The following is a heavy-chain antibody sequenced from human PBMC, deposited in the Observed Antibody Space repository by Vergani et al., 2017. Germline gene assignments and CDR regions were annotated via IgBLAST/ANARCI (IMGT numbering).Heavy chain of an antibody. CDR2: ISSSSSTI. Sequence: EVQLLESGGGLVQPGGSLRLSCAASGFTFSSYSMNWVRQAPGKGLEWVSYISSSSSTIYYADSVKGRFTISRDNAKNSLYLQMNSLRAEDTAVYYCAKELGRFGELLCDYWGQGTLVTVSS. CDR1: GFTFSSYS. J-gene: IGHJ4*02. D-gene: IGHD3-10*01. CDR3: AKELGRFGELLCDY. V-gene: IGHV3-48*01.